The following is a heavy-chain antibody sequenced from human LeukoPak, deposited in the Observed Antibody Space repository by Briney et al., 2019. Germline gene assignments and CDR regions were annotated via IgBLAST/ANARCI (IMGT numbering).Heavy chain of an antibody. V-gene: IGHV3-30*18. D-gene: IGHD1-26*01. CDR2: ISYDGSNK. J-gene: IGHJ4*02. CDR3: AKIRYSGSPNDY. Sequence: PGGSLRLSCAASGFTFSSYGMHWVRQAPGKGLEWVAVISYDGSNKYYADSVKGRFTISRDNSKNTLYLQMNSLRAEDTAVYYCAKIRYSGSPNDYWGQGTLVTVSS. CDR1: GFTFSSYG.